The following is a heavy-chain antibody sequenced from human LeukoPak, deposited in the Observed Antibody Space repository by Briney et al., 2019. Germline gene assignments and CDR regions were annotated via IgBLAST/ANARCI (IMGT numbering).Heavy chain of an antibody. D-gene: IGHD3-3*01. V-gene: IGHV1-8*01. CDR3: ARGRRITIFGVVILGCYMDV. CDR2: MSPNSGNT. CDR1: GYTFTSYD. Sequence: APVKVSCKASGYTFTSYDINWVRQATGQGLEWMGWMSPNSGNTGYAQKFQGRVTMTRNTSISTAYMELSSLRSEDTAVYYCARGRRITIFGVVILGCYMDVWGKGTTVTVSS. J-gene: IGHJ6*03.